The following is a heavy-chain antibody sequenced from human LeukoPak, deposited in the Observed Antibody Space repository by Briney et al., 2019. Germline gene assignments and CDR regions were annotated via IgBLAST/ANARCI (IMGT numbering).Heavy chain of an antibody. J-gene: IGHJ6*02. CDR3: ARGLRYFDWLLVAAYGMDV. V-gene: IGHV3-74*01. Sequence: PGRSLRLSCAASGFTFSSYWMHWVRQAPGKGLVWVSRINSDGSSTSYADSVKGRFTISRDNAKNTLYLQMNSLRAEDTAVYYCARGLRYFDWLLVAAYGMDVWGQGTTVTVSS. CDR2: INSDGSST. D-gene: IGHD3-9*01. CDR1: GFTFSSYW.